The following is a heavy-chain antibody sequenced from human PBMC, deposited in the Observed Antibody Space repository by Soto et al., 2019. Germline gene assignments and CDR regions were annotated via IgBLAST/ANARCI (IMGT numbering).Heavy chain of an antibody. Sequence: PGGSLRLSCEASGFTFSTYWMHWVRRAPGKGLVWVSRINSDGSTTTYAGSVKGRFTISRDNAKNTLYLQMNSLRAEDTAVYYCASGYSYGYGAFNIWGQGTMVT. D-gene: IGHD5-18*01. V-gene: IGHV3-74*01. CDR1: GFTFSTYW. J-gene: IGHJ3*02. CDR3: ASGYSYGYGAFNI. CDR2: INSDGSTT.